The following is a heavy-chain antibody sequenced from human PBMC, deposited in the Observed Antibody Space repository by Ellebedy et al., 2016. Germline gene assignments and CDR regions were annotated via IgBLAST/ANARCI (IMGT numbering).Heavy chain of an antibody. J-gene: IGHJ3*02. CDR2: IYSGDST. D-gene: IGHD5-18*01. Sequence: GESLKISXAASGFNVGSNYMSWVRQAPGKGLEWVSVIYSGDSTYYTDSVKGRFTISRDNFKNTLYLHMNNLRVEDTAVYYCARRERRGYSYGLYAFDIWGQGTVVTVSS. CDR1: GFNVGSNY. CDR3: ARRERRGYSYGLYAFDI. V-gene: IGHV3-53*01.